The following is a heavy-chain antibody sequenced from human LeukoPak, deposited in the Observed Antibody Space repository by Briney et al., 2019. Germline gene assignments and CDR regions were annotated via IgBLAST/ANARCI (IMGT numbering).Heavy chain of an antibody. CDR1: GFTFSSYW. V-gene: IGHV3-74*01. Sequence: SGGSLRLSCAASGFTFSSYWMHWVRQAPGKGLVWVSRSNSDASGTSYADSVKGRFTISRDNAKNTLYLQMNSLRAEDTAVYYCARGGSTLDYWGRGTRVTVSS. CDR2: SNSDASGT. J-gene: IGHJ4*02. D-gene: IGHD2-2*01. CDR3: ARGGSTLDY.